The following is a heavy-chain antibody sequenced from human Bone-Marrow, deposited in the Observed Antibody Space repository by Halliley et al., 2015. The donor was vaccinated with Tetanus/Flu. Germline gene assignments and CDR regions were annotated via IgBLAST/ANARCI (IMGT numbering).Heavy chain of an antibody. V-gene: IGHV3-33*01. Sequence: YADSGKGRFTISSDNSKNTLFLQMNSLRAEDTAVYYCARGGPWNYVRSSVDFWGQGTLVTVSS. D-gene: IGHD1-7*01. J-gene: IGHJ4*02. CDR3: ARGGPWNYVRSSVDF.